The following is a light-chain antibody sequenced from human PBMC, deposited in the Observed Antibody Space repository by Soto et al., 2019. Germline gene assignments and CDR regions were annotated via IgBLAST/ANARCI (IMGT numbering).Light chain of an antibody. CDR3: QQRSNWPPLT. V-gene: IGKV3D-20*02. Sequence: EIVLTQSPATLSLSPGERATLSCGASQSVSRSSLAWYQQKPGLAPRLLIYDASTRATGIPDRFSGSGSGTDFTLTISSLEPEDFAVYYCQQRSNWPPLTFGQGTRLEIK. CDR2: DAS. J-gene: IGKJ5*01. CDR1: QSVSRSS.